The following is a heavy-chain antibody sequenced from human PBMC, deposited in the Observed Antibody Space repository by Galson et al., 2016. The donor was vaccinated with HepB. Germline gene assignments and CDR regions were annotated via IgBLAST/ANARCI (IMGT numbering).Heavy chain of an antibody. CDR1: GFTLNNYG. CDR3: VQGSTAPAV. Sequence: SLRLSCAASGFTLNNYGMTWVRQAPGKGLEVVSSISRSGDSTDYADSVKGRFTISRDNSKNTLSLQMNSLRVEDTAVYYCVQGSTAPAVWGKGTTVIVSS. J-gene: IGHJ6*04. V-gene: IGHV3-23*01. D-gene: IGHD1-26*01. CDR2: ISRSGDST.